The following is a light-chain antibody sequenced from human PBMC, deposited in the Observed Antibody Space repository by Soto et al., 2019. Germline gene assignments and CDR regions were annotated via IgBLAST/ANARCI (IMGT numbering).Light chain of an antibody. V-gene: IGKV1-39*01. CDR2: AAS. CDR1: QSISTY. J-gene: IGKJ2*01. CDR3: QQSYTIPYT. Sequence: DIQMTQSPSSLHASVGDRVTLTCRASQSISTYLNWYQQKPGKAPKLLIYAASSLQSGVPSRLSGSGSGTDFTLTISSLQPEDFATYYCQQSYTIPYTFGQGTKLEIK.